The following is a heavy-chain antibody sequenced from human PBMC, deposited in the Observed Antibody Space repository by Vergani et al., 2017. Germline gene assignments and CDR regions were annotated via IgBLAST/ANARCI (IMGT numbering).Heavy chain of an antibody. CDR2: IWYDGSNK. V-gene: IGHV3-33*01. J-gene: IGHJ6*03. Sequence: QVQLVESGGGVVQPGRSLRLSCAASGFRFSSYGMNWVRQAPGKGLEWVAVIWYDGSNKYYADSVKGRFTISRDNSQNTVNLQMNSLRVDDTAVYYCARGPMDVWGKGTTVTVSS. CDR1: GFRFSSYG. CDR3: ARGPMDV.